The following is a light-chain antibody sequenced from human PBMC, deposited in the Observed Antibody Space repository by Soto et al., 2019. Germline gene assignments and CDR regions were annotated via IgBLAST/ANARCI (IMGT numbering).Light chain of an antibody. Sequence: EIVLTQPXATLGFSALEXXXXXSXVSQSVSSYLAWYQRKXGQGPRLLIYGASXRANGIPARFSGSGSATDFTLTISSLETEDFAVYYCQPRSNWPPTFGQASKLDIK. CDR3: QPRSNWPPT. J-gene: IGKJ1*01. V-gene: IGKV3-11*01. CDR2: GAS. CDR1: QSVSSY.